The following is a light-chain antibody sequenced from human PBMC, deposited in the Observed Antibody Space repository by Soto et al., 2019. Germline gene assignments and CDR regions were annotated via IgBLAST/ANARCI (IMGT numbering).Light chain of an antibody. CDR1: QDINSR. J-gene: IGKJ1*01. Sequence: DIQMTQSPSSVSASVGDRITITCRASQDINSRLAWYQQKPGKAPKLLIYFAFNLESGVPSRFIGSGSGTEFTLTISSLQPDDFATYYCQHYNSYSEAFGQGTKVDI. CDR2: FAF. CDR3: QHYNSYSEA. V-gene: IGKV1-5*01.